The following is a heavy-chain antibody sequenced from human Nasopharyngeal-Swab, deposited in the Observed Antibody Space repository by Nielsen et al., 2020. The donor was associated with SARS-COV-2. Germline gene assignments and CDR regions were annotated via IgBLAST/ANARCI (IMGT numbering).Heavy chain of an antibody. CDR2: INWNGGST. Sequence: VRQAPGKGLEWVSGINWNGGSTGYADSVKGRFTISRDNAKNSLYLQMNSLRAEDTAVYYCARDDYGGVDYWGQGTLVTVSS. J-gene: IGHJ4*02. V-gene: IGHV3-20*03. CDR3: ARDDYGGVDY. D-gene: IGHD4-23*01.